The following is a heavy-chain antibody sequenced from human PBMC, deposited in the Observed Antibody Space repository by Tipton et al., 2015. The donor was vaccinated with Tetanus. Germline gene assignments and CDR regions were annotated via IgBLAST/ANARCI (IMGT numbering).Heavy chain of an antibody. D-gene: IGHD2-8*01. J-gene: IGHJ5*02. CDR1: GFTFNDFY. V-gene: IGHV3-11*01. Sequence: GSLRLSCAGSGFTFNDFYMSWVRQAPGKGPEFVSHISPSGGITYYADSVRGRFTISRDNAKRFLYLQMNSLAADDTAVYYCARDRRHCTDGVCYSVVLSWGQGTLVTVSS. CDR3: ARDRRHCTDGVCYSVVLS. CDR2: ISPSGGIT.